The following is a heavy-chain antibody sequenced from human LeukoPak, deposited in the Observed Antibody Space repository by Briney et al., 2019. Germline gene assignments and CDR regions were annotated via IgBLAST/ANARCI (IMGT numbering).Heavy chain of an antibody. CDR1: GGSISPYY. CDR2: IYYSGNT. V-gene: IGHV4-59*01. CDR3: ARSTGSTMFIDY. Sequence: PSETLSLTCTVSGGSISPYYWSWIRQPPEEGLEWLGYIYYSGNTEYKPSLKSRVAMSVDTSKNQFSLRLSSVTAADTAVYYCARSTGSTMFIDYWGQGTLVTVSS. J-gene: IGHJ4*02. D-gene: IGHD3-10*02.